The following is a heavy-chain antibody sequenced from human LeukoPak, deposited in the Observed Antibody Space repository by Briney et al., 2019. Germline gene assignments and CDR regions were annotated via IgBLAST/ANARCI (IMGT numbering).Heavy chain of an antibody. J-gene: IGHJ4*02. Sequence: SETLSLTCTVSGGSISSSRNSWGWIRQPPGKGLEWIASIYHSGTTYYNPSLKSRVTIFVHTSDNQFSPKLSSVTAADTAAYYCATGGGIAVAHAWGQGIVVTVSS. V-gene: IGHV4-39*01. CDR1: GGSISSSRNS. CDR2: IYHSGTT. CDR3: ATGGGIAVAHA. D-gene: IGHD6-19*01.